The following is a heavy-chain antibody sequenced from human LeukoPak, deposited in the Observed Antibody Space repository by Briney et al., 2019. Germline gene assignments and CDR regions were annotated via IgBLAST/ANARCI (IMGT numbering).Heavy chain of an antibody. CDR2: IRASGGGT. Sequence: GGSLRLSCAASGFTFSNYAMIWVRQAPGKGLEWVSAIRASGGGTYYADSVKGRFTISRDNAKNPLYLQMNSLRAEDTAVYYCARDLGGSVRATFDIWGQGTMVIVSS. CDR1: GFTFSNYA. D-gene: IGHD3-10*01. CDR3: ARDLGGSVRATFDI. J-gene: IGHJ3*02. V-gene: IGHV3-23*01.